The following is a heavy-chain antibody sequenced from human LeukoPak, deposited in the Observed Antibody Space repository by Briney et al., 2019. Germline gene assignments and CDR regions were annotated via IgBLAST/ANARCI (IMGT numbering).Heavy chain of an antibody. V-gene: IGHV3-53*01. CDR1: GFNVSNTY. CDR3: ARGTWNPALLDS. D-gene: IGHD1-1*01. CDR2: IYSGGRT. J-gene: IGHJ4*02. Sequence: GGSLRLPCVVTGFNVSNTYMSWVRQAPGKGLEWVSVIYSGGRTYYADSVKGRFTMSRDNSKNTLYFQMNSLTAEDTAVYFCARGTWNPALLDSWGQGTLVAVPS.